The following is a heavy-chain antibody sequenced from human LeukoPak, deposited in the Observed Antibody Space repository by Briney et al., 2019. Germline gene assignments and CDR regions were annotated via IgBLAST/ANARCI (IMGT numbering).Heavy chain of an antibody. Sequence: GGSLRLSCAASGFTFINYEMNWVRQAPGKGLEWVSFISSSGTTKYYADSVKGRFTISRDDAKNSLYLQMNSLRAEDTAVYYCARLDSGGYYYWPDYWGQGTLVTVSA. CDR1: GFTFINYE. CDR2: ISSSGTTK. D-gene: IGHD3-22*01. J-gene: IGHJ4*02. V-gene: IGHV3-48*03. CDR3: ARLDSGGYYYWPDY.